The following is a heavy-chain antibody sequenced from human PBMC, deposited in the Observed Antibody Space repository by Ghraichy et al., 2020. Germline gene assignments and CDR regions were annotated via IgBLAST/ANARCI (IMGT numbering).Heavy chain of an antibody. CDR1: GGSISSSSHY. V-gene: IGHV4-39*07. D-gene: IGHD6-19*01. CDR2: IYYGGTT. Sequence: SETLSLTCVVSGGSISSSSHYWGWIRQPPGKGLEWIGNIYYGGTTLYNPSLKTLVTISVDSSKNQFSLKMSSAITADTAGYYCARETMHSSGWGENYFGTWRQGTLVTVS. J-gene: IGHJ5*02. CDR3: ARETMHSSGWGENYFGT.